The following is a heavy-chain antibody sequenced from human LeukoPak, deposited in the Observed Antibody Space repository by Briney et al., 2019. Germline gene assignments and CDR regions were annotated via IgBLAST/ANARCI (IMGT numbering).Heavy chain of an antibody. CDR3: ARDIVATRRGSLDY. CDR1: GYTFTSYG. J-gene: IGHJ4*02. V-gene: IGHV1-18*01. CDR2: ISGYNGNT. D-gene: IGHD5-12*01. Sequence: ASVKVSCKASGYTFTSYGITWVRQAPGQGLEWMGWISGYNGNTNYAQKFQGRVTMTTDTSTSTVYMELRSLRSDDTAVYYCARDIVATRRGSLDYWGQGTLVTVSS.